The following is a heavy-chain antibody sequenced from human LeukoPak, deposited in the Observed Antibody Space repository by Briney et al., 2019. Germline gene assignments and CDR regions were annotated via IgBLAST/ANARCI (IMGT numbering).Heavy chain of an antibody. CDR3: ASTSYDFWSGYSPLGY. Sequence: PSETLSLTCSVSGGSISSGGYYWSWIRQPPGKGLEWIGYIYYSGSTNYNPSLKSRVTISVDTSKNQFSLKLSSVTAADTAVYYCASTSYDFWSGYSPLGYWGQGTLVTVSS. CDR2: IYYSGST. J-gene: IGHJ4*02. CDR1: GGSISSGGYY. V-gene: IGHV4-61*08. D-gene: IGHD3-3*01.